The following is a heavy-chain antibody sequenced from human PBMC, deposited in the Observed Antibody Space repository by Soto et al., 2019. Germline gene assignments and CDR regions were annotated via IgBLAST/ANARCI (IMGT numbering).Heavy chain of an antibody. D-gene: IGHD2-15*01. CDR2: TKEDGSEI. J-gene: IGHJ4*02. CDR3: VRAAAVDYFX. CDR1: GFSIASYW. Sequence: GGSLRLSFAVSGFSIASYWMSWVRQAPGKGLEWVSTTKEDGSEIYYVYSVRGRFTISRENAENSLYLKLNSLSAEETAVYFCVRAAAVDYFXWGQGTLFTVSX. V-gene: IGHV3-7*01.